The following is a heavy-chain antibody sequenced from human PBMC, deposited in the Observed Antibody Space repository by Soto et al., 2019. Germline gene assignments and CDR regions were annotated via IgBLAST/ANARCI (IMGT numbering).Heavy chain of an antibody. CDR2: MDIEARAT. Sequence: EVQLVESGGGLGQPGGAVRFTWASSGFPFSDYWQAWDRRAPGTGLEWVATMDIEARATKHADSGEGRFTISRDNAENSLYIQMDGMRAEDTDMYFCAREDWYHFDYWGQGVPVTVSS. V-gene: IGHV3-7*03. CDR1: GFPFSDYW. CDR3: AREDWYHFDY. D-gene: IGHD6-13*01. J-gene: IGHJ4*02.